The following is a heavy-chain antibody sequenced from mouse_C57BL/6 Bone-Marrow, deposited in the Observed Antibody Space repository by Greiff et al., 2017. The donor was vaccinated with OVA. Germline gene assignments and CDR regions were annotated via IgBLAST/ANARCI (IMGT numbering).Heavy chain of an antibody. D-gene: IGHD2-3*01. Sequence: EVHLVESGGGLVKPGGSLKLSCAASGFTFSSYTMSWVRQTPEKRLEWVATISGGGGNTYYPDSVKGRFTISRDNAKNTLYLQMSSLRSEDTALYYCARHPDGYSFYFDVWGTGTTVTVSS. CDR3: ARHPDGYSFYFDV. CDR1: GFTFSSYT. V-gene: IGHV5-9*01. CDR2: ISGGGGNT. J-gene: IGHJ1*03.